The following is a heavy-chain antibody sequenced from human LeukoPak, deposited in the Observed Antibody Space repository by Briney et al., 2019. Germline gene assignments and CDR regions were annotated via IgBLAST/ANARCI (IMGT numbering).Heavy chain of an antibody. J-gene: IGHJ4*02. Sequence: GGSLRLSCAASGFTFSSYGMSWVRQAPGEGLEWVSAISGSGGSTYYADSVKGRFTISRDNSKNTLYLQMKSLRAEDTAVYYCAKDFVVVPGNVNYFDYWGQGTLVTVSS. V-gene: IGHV3-23*01. CDR1: GFTFSSYG. CDR2: ISGSGGST. D-gene: IGHD2-21*02. CDR3: AKDFVVVPGNVNYFDY.